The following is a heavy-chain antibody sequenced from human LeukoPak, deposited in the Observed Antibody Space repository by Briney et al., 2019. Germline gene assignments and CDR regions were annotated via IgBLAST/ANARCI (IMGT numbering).Heavy chain of an antibody. CDR3: ARETWFGELSGDYFDY. Sequence: GGSLRLSCAASGFTFSDAWMSWVRQAPGKGLEWVSSISSSSSYIYYADSVKGRFTISRDNAKNSLYLQMNSLRAEDTAVYYCARETWFGELSGDYFDYWGQGTLVTVSS. D-gene: IGHD3-10*01. CDR2: ISSSSSYI. CDR1: GFTFSDAW. J-gene: IGHJ4*02. V-gene: IGHV3-21*01.